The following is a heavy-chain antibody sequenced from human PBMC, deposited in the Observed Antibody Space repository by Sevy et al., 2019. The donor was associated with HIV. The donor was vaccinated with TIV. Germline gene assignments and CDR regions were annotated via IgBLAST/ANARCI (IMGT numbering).Heavy chain of an antibody. CDR2: INPNRGGT. D-gene: IGHD3-3*01. CDR3: ARGMSAYLLANGMDV. Sequence: ASVKVSCKAYGYTFSDYYMHLVRQAPGQGLEWMGWINPNRGGTNYAHKFQGRVTMTRDTSISTAYMELSSLRSDDTAIYYCARGMSAYLLANGMDVWGQGTTVTVSS. CDR1: GYTFSDYY. V-gene: IGHV1-2*07. J-gene: IGHJ6*02.